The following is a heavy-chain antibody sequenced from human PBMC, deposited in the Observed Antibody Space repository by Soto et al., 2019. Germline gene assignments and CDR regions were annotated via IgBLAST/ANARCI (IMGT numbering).Heavy chain of an antibody. J-gene: IGHJ4*02. D-gene: IGHD3-22*01. CDR3: ARAWGHDSSDYYYAY. V-gene: IGHV1-69*01. CDR2: IIPMFGTA. CDR1: GGSFSRNA. Sequence: QVQLVQSGAEVKKPGSSVKVSCKASGGSFSRNAVSWVRQAPGQGLEWMGGIIPMFGTANYAQKFKGRVTITADETTSTAYMELRRLKSEATDLYACARAWGHDSSDYYYAYWGQGTLITVSS.